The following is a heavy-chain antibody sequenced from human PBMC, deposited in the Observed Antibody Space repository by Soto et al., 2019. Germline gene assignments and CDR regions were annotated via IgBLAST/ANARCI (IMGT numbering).Heavy chain of an antibody. D-gene: IGHD6-19*01. V-gene: IGHV3-74*01. CDR3: ARDGALAVAGIYYFDY. Sequence: GGSLRLSCAASGFTFSSYWMHWVRQAPGKGLVWVSRINSDGSSTSYADSVKGRFTISRDNAKNTLYLQMNSLRAEDTAVYYCARDGALAVAGIYYFDYWGQGTLVTVSS. CDR2: INSDGSST. J-gene: IGHJ4*02. CDR1: GFTFSSYW.